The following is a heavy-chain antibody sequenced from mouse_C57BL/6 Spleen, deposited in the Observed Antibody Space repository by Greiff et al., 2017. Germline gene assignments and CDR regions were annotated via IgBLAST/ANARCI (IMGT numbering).Heavy chain of an antibody. V-gene: IGHV14-3*01. CDR2: IDPANGNT. CDR3: ASLTD. Sequence: VQLQQSVAELVRPGASVKLSCTASGFNIKNTYMPWVKQRPEQGLEWIGRIDPANGNTQYAPQFQGKATITADPSSNTAYLQLSSLTAEDTAIYYCASLTDWGQGTTLTDAS. J-gene: IGHJ2*01. CDR1: GFNIKNTY.